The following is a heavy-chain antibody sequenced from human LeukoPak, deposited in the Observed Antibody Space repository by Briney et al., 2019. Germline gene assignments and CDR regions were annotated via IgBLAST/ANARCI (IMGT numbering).Heavy chain of an antibody. J-gene: IGHJ4*02. V-gene: IGHV1-18*01. CDR1: GYTFTSYG. CDR2: INAYNGNT. Sequence: ASVKVSCKASGYTFTSYGISWVRQAPGQGLEWMGWINAYNGNTNYAQKLQGRVTMTTDTSTSTAYMELRSLRSDDTAVYYCARVPDSSGYYYPIDYWGQGTLVTVSS. CDR3: ARVPDSSGYYYPIDY. D-gene: IGHD3-22*01.